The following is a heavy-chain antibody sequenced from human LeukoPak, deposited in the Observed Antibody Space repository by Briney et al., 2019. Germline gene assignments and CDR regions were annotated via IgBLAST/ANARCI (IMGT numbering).Heavy chain of an antibody. V-gene: IGHV3-21*01. D-gene: IGHD3-22*01. CDR3: ARAYYYDSSGYYYPIDY. Sequence: GGSLRLSCAPSGFTFRVYSMNRVRQAPGKGREWVSSITSSSSYVYYADSMKGRFTISRDNAKNSLYLQMNSLRAEDTAVYYCARAYYYDSSGYYYPIDYWGQGTLVTVSS. J-gene: IGHJ4*02. CDR2: ITSSSSYV. CDR1: GFTFRVYS.